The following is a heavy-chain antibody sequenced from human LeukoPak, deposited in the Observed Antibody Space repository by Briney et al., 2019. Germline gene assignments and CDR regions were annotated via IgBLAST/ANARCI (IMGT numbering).Heavy chain of an antibody. J-gene: IGHJ6*02. CDR1: GGSLSSYY. CDR3: ARDDDSSFRSQGYYYYGMDV. Sequence: SETLSLTCTVSGGSLSSYYWSWIRPRAGEGREWIGRIYTSGRTNYNTSLKSGVTMPVATTKTQFSLKQSYVTAADTAVYYCARDDDSSFRSQGYYYYGMDVCGQGTTVTVSS. V-gene: IGHV4-4*07. CDR2: IYTSGRT. D-gene: IGHD3-16*01.